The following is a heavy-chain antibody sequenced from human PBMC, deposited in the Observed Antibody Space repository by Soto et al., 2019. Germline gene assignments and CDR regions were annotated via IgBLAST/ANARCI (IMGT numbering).Heavy chain of an antibody. Sequence: SVKVSCKASGGTFSSYAISWVRQAPGQGLEWMGGIIPIFGTANYAQKFQGRVTITADESTSTAYMELSSLRSEDTAVYYCARENRDGYNYRRAFDSWGKGKMVTVS. CDR1: GGTFSSYA. V-gene: IGHV1-69*13. J-gene: IGHJ3*02. CDR3: ARENRDGYNYRRAFDS. CDR2: IIPIFGTA. D-gene: IGHD5-12*01.